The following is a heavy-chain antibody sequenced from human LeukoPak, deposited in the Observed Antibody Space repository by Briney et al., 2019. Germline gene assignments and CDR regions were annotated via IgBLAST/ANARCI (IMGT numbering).Heavy chain of an antibody. CDR3: ARFETVAAKPFEY. D-gene: IGHD6-19*01. J-gene: IGHJ4*02. Sequence: EPVKGRFTISRDNAENSLYLQMNSLRVEDTAVYYCARFETVAAKPFEYWGPGTLGTVSS. V-gene: IGHV3-7*04.